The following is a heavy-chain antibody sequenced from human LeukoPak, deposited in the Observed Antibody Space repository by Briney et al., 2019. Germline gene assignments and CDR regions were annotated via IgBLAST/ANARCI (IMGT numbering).Heavy chain of an antibody. D-gene: IGHD6-13*01. CDR1: GFTFSSYE. V-gene: IGHV3-48*03. CDR3: ARDDPYSSSSPASSALDP. CDR2: ISGSGRNK. Sequence: GGSLRLSCAASGFTFSSYEMNWVRQAPGKGLEWLSYISGSGRNKYYADSVKGRFTISRDNAKNSLYLQMNSLRAEDTAVYYCARDDPYSSSSPASSALDPWGQGTLVTVSS. J-gene: IGHJ5*02.